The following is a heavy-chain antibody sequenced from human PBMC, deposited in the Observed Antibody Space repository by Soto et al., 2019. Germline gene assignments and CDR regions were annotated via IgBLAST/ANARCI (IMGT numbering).Heavy chain of an antibody. CDR3: ARDLSRVGATDGMDV. J-gene: IGHJ6*02. CDR1: GFTFSSYA. D-gene: IGHD1-26*01. CDR2: ISSNGGST. V-gene: IGHV3-64*01. Sequence: EVQLVESGGGLVQPGGSLRLSCAASGFTFSSYAMHWVRQAPGKGLEYVSAISSNGGSTYYANSVKGRFTISRDNSENTLYLQMGSLRAEDMAVYYCARDLSRVGATDGMDVWGQGTTVTVSS.